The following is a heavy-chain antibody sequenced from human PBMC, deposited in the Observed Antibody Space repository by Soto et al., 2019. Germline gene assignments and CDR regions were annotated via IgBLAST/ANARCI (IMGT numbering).Heavy chain of an antibody. J-gene: IGHJ4*02. V-gene: IGHV4-34*01. CDR1: GGSFSGYY. CDR3: ARVAGAYYFDY. D-gene: IGHD6-19*01. Sequence: PSETLSLTCAVYGGSFSGYYWSWIRQPPGKGLEWIGEINHSGNTKYNPSNKNRITKSVDTYKNQYSIKMSQETAADTAVYYCARVAGAYYFDYWGQGTLVTVS. CDR2: INHSGNT.